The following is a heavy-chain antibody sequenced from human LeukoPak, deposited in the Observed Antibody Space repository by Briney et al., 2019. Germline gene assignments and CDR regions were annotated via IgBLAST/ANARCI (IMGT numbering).Heavy chain of an antibody. Sequence: GGSLRLSCAASGFTFSSYSMNWVRQAPGKGLEWVSSISSSSSYIYYADSVKGRFTISRDNAKNSLYLQMNSLRAEDTAVYYCARDPGYCSGGSCCPTGSDYWGQGTLVTVSP. D-gene: IGHD2-15*01. CDR1: GFTFSSYS. CDR3: ARDPGYCSGGSCCPTGSDY. J-gene: IGHJ4*02. CDR2: ISSSSSYI. V-gene: IGHV3-21*01.